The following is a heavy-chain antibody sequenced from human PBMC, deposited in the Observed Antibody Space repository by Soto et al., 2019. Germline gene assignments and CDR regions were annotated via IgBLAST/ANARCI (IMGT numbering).Heavy chain of an antibody. J-gene: IGHJ4*02. CDR2: ISNSDDVG. CDR3: AKTVGATKLEDY. D-gene: IGHD1-26*01. Sequence: EVQVLESGGALVQPTGSLRLSCSASGFNFTNQVINWVRQAPGKGLEWVSSISNSDDVGFYADSVRDRFIVSRDISTNSVFLQMNFLRVEDTAIYYCAKTVGATKLEDYWGQGTLVTVSS. CDR1: GFNFTNQV. V-gene: IGHV3-23*01.